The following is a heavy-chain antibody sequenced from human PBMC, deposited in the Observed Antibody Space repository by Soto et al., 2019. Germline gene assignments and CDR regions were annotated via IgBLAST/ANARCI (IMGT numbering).Heavy chain of an antibody. V-gene: IGHV1-18*01. CDR2: ISAYNGNT. Sequence: ASVKVSCKASGYTFTSYGISWVRQAPGQGLEWMGWISAYNGNTNYAQKLQGRVTMTTDTSTSTAYMELRSLRSDDTAVYYCARSSSGGYHYDYGMDVWGQGTTVTVSS. CDR3: ARSSSGGYHYDYGMDV. D-gene: IGHD6-19*01. CDR1: GYTFTSYG. J-gene: IGHJ6*02.